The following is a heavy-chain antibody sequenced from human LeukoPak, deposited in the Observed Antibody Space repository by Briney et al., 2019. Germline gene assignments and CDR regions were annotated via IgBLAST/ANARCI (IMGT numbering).Heavy chain of an antibody. Sequence: LETLSLTCTVSGGSISGSDYYWGWIRQAPGKGLEWIGSIYYSGITHYNSSLKSRVAISVDMSTNQFSLRLSSVTAADTAVYYCARDGWETGDYWGQGTLVTVSS. CDR3: ARDGWETGDY. CDR1: GGSISGSDYY. CDR2: IYYSGIT. V-gene: IGHV4-39*07. J-gene: IGHJ4*02. D-gene: IGHD1-26*01.